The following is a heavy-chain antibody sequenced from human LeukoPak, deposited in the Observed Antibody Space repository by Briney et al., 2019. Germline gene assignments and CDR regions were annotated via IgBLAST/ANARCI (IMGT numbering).Heavy chain of an antibody. J-gene: IGHJ4*02. V-gene: IGHV1-69*02. Sequence: SVKVSCKASGGTFSSYTISWVRQAPGQGLEWMGRIIPILGIANYAQKFQGRVTITADKSTSTAYMERSSLRSEDTAVYYCARVGYSNYFDYWGQGTLVTVSS. CDR2: IIPILGIA. CDR3: ARVGYSNYFDY. CDR1: GGTFSSYT. D-gene: IGHD4-11*01.